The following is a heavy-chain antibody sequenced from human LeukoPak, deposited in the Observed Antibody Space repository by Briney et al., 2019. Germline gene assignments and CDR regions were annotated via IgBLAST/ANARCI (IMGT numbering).Heavy chain of an antibody. CDR1: GGSISSYY. Sequence: SETLSLTCTVSGGSISSYYWSWIRQPPGKGLEWIGYIYYSGSTNYNPSLKSRVTISVDTSKNQFSLKLSSVTAADTAVYYCARRANWGPGGAFDIWGQGTMVTVSS. V-gene: IGHV4-59*01. D-gene: IGHD7-27*01. CDR2: IYYSGST. CDR3: ARRANWGPGGAFDI. J-gene: IGHJ3*02.